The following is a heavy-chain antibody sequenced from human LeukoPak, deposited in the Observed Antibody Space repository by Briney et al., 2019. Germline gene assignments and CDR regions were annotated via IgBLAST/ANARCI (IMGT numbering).Heavy chain of an antibody. CDR3: ARARYCSSTSCYTGGAFDI. CDR2: ISSSGSTI. D-gene: IGHD2-2*02. V-gene: IGHV3-11*04. Sequence: PGGSLRLSCAASGFTFSDYYMSWIRQAPGKGLEWVSYISSSGSTIYYADSVKGRFTISRDNAKNSLYLQMNSQRAEDTAVYYCARARYCSSTSCYTGGAFDIWGQGTMVTVSS. J-gene: IGHJ3*02. CDR1: GFTFSDYY.